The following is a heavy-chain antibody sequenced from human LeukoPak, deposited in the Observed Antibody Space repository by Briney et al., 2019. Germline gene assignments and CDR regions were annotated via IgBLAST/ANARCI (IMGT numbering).Heavy chain of an antibody. CDR3: ARGEISSSRKDY. Sequence: GRSLRLSCAASGFIFSGYGMHWVRQAPGRGLEWVASRSYDGSNKYYADSVKGRFTLSRDSSKNTLYLQMDSLRAEDTAVYYCARGEISSSRKDYWGQGTPVTVSS. D-gene: IGHD6-13*01. CDR1: GFIFSGYG. J-gene: IGHJ4*02. CDR2: RSYDGSNK. V-gene: IGHV3-30*03.